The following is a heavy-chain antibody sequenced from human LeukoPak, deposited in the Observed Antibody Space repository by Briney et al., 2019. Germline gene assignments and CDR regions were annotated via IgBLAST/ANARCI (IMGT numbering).Heavy chain of an antibody. CDR2: ISGSGGST. Sequence: GGSLRLSCAASGFTFSSFAMSWVRQAPGKGLEWVSTISGSGGSTYYADSVKGRFTISRDNSKNTLYLQMNSLRAEDTAVYYCAKVFPYYDSSGRYFDYWGEGTLVTVSS. J-gene: IGHJ4*02. V-gene: IGHV3-23*01. CDR3: AKVFPYYDSSGRYFDY. CDR1: GFTFSSFA. D-gene: IGHD3-22*01.